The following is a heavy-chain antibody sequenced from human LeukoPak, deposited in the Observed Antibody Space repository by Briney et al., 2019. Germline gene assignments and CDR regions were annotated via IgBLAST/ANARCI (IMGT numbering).Heavy chain of an antibody. Sequence: SETLSLTCTVSGDSISSSSYYWGWIRQPPGKGLEWIGSIYYSGNTYYNPSLKSRVTISVDTSKNQFSLKLSSVTAADTAVYYCARHGDYDFWSGYLWYFDLWGRGTLVTVSS. V-gene: IGHV4-39*01. J-gene: IGHJ2*01. CDR1: GDSISSSSYY. D-gene: IGHD3-3*01. CDR3: ARHGDYDFWSGYLWYFDL. CDR2: IYYSGNT.